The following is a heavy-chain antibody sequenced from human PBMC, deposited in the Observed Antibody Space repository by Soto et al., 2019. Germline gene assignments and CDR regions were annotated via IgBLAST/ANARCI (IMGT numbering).Heavy chain of an antibody. V-gene: IGHV3-9*01. J-gene: IGHJ3*02. CDR2: ITWNSGIR. Sequence: PGGSLRLSCAASGFTFDDYAMHWVRQVPGKGLEWVSGITWNSGIRGYADSVKGRFTISRDNAKTSLYLQMDSLRADDTALYYCAKEGPVHLYGLLNDAFDIWGLGTMVTVSS. CDR3: AKEGPVHLYGLLNDAFDI. D-gene: IGHD1-1*01. CDR1: GFTFDDYA.